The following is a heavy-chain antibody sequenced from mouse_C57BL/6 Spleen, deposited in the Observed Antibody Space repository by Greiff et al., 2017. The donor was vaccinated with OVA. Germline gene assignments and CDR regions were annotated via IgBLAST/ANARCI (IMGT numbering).Heavy chain of an antibody. CDR2: ISSGSSTI. CDR1: GFTFSDYG. CDR3: ARGYEYDSYAMGY. J-gene: IGHJ4*01. D-gene: IGHD2-4*01. Sequence: EVMLVESGGGLVKPGGSLKLSCAASGFTFSDYGMHWVRQAPEKGLEWVAYISSGSSTIYYADTVKGRFTISRDNSRNTLFLPMTSLSSEDTAMYYCARGYEYDSYAMGYWGQGTSVTVST. V-gene: IGHV5-17*01.